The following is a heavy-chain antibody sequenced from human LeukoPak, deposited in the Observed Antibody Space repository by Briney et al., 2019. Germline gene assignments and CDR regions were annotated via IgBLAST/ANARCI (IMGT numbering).Heavy chain of an antibody. J-gene: IGHJ3*02. D-gene: IGHD2-15*01. CDR3: VLGRVVVGATMAFDI. CDR2: IHNSGRP. CDR1: SDYISSSNYY. Sequence: KASETLSLTCTVSSDYISSSNYYWSWIRQPAGKGLEWIGRIHNSGRPNYNPSLKCRVTISVVTSKNQFSLKLSSVTAADTAMYYCVLGRVVVGATMAFDIWGQGTMVTVSS. V-gene: IGHV4-61*02.